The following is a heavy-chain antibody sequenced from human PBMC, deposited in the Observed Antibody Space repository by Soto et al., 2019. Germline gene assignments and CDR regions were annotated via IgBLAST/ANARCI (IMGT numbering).Heavy chain of an antibody. CDR2: IRSKANSYAT. CDR3: TTYYDSSGYYYPFDY. Sequence: GGSLRLSCAASGFTFSGSAMHWVRQASGKGLEWVGRIRSKANSYATAYAASVKGRFTISRDDSKNTAYLQMNSLKTEDTAVYYCTTYYDSSGYYYPFDYWGQGTLVTVS. D-gene: IGHD3-22*01. J-gene: IGHJ4*02. CDR1: GFTFSGSA. V-gene: IGHV3-73*01.